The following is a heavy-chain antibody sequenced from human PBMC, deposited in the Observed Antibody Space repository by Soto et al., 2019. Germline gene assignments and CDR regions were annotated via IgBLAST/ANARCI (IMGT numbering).Heavy chain of an antibody. CDR2: IMPTFGSA. CDR3: ASERSAQYFDY. J-gene: IGHJ4*02. V-gene: IGHV1-69*13. D-gene: IGHD1-26*01. Sequence: SVKVSCKASGGTFSGHGIAWVRQVPGQGLEWMGGIMPTFGSATYAPKFQGSVTISADQSTSTAYMELSSMRSEDTAVYFCASERSAQYFDYWGQGTLVTVSS. CDR1: GGTFSGHG.